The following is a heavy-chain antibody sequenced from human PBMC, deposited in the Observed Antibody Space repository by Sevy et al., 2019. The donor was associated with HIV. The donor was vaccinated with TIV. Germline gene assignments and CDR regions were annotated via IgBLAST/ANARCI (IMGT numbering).Heavy chain of an antibody. CDR1: GFNFSVSA. CDR2: IRSKSDNYAT. Sequence: GGSLRLSCAVSGFNFSVSAMHWVRQASGKGLEWLGRIRSKSDNYATAYSTSVKGRFTLSRDDSNSTAYLQMNSLKSEDTALYYCTTRLGVPFDYWGQGALVTVSS. V-gene: IGHV3-73*01. D-gene: IGHD3-10*01. CDR3: TTRLGVPFDY. J-gene: IGHJ4*02.